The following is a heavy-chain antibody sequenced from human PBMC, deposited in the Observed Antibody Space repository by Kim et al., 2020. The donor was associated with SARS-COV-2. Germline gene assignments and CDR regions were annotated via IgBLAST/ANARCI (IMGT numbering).Heavy chain of an antibody. CDR3: AKDGCSGGSCYLLGYYYGMDV. CDR1: GFSFSSYG. CDR2: IWDDGSNK. Sequence: GGSLRLSCAASGFSFSSYGMHWVRQAPGKGLEWVAVIWDDGSNKYYADSVKGRFTISRDNSKNTLYLQMNSLRAEDTAVYYGAKDGCSGGSCYLLGYYYGMDVWGEGPTVTVSS. D-gene: IGHD2-15*01. V-gene: IGHV3-33*06. J-gene: IGHJ6*04.